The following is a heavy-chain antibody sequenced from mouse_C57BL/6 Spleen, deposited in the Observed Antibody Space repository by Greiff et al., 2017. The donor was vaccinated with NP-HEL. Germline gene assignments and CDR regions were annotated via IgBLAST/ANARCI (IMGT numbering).Heavy chain of an antibody. CDR2: IDPSDSET. CDR1: GYTFTSYW. D-gene: IGHD1-1*01. V-gene: IGHV1-52*01. J-gene: IGHJ4*01. Sequence: VQLQQPGAELVRPGSSVKLSCKASGYTFTSYWMHWVKQRPIQGLEWIGNIDPSDSETHYNQKFKDKATLTVDKSSSTAYMQLSSLTSEDSAVYYCARSLGSSSDYYYAMDYWGQGTSVTVSS. CDR3: ARSLGSSSDYYYAMDY.